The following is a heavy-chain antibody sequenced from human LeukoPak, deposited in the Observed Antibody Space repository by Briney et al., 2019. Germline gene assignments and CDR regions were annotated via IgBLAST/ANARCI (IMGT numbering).Heavy chain of an antibody. D-gene: IGHD1-1*01. CDR3: ARLEFSLENAFDI. V-gene: IGHV4-39*01. CDR1: GGSISSSSYY. J-gene: IGHJ3*02. CDR2: IYYSGST. Sequence: PSETLSLTCTVSGGSISSSSYYWGWIRQPPGKGLEWIGSIYYSGSTYYNPSLKSRVTISVDTSKNQFSLKLSSVTAADTAVYYCARLEFSLENAFDIWGQGTLVTVSS.